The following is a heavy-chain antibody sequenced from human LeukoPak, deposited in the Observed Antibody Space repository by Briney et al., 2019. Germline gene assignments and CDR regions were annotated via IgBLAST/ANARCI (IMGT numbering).Heavy chain of an antibody. CDR1: GFTLSSYD. V-gene: IGHV3-23*01. D-gene: IGHD2-15*01. Sequence: GGSLRLSCAASGFTLSSYDMGWVRQAPGKGLEWVSAISGSGDSTYYADSVKGRFTISRDNSKNTLYLQMNSLIAEDTAVYYCVKEVVRSQWSNYYYKDVWGKGTTVTV. J-gene: IGHJ6*03. CDR2: ISGSGDST. CDR3: VKEVVRSQWSNYYYKDV.